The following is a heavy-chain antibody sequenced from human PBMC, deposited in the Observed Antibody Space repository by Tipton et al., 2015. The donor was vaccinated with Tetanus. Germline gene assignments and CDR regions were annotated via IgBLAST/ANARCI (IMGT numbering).Heavy chain of an antibody. D-gene: IGHD3-10*01. J-gene: IGHJ5*02. CDR1: GGSISDKKYY. CDR2: IYFEGST. CDR3: ARHLYGYWFDP. V-gene: IGHV4-39*01. Sequence: TLSLTCTVSGGSISDKKYYWGWIRQPPGKGLEWIASIYFEGSTYYSPSLKSRVTIAVDTAQNLFSLTLTSVTAADTAIYYCARHLYGYWFDPWGQGVLVTVSS.